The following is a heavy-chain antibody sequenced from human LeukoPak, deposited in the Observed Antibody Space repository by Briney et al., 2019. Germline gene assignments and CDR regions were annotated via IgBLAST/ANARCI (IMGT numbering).Heavy chain of an antibody. CDR3: AKGPNYFDS. CDR1: GFSFSNYW. V-gene: IGHV3-74*01. Sequence: GGSLRLSCAASGFSFSNYWMHWVRQAPGKGLVWVTRMNSDGSATYYAYSVQGRFTISRHNAKNTLYLQMNSLRAQDTAMYFCAKGPNYFDSWGQGTLVTVSS. CDR2: MNSDGSAT. J-gene: IGHJ4*02.